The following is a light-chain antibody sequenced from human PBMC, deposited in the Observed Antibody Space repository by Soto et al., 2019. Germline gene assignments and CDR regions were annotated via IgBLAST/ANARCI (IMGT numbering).Light chain of an antibody. CDR1: SSDIGAGYR. CDR3: QSYDSSLSGYVV. J-gene: IGLJ2*01. CDR2: GNS. Sequence: QPVLTQPPSVSGAPGERVTISCTGSSSDIGAGYRVRWYQQVPGTAPKLLIYGNSNRPSGVPDRFSGSKSGTSASLAITGLQAEDEADYYCQSYDSSLSGYVVFGGGTQLTVL. V-gene: IGLV1-40*01.